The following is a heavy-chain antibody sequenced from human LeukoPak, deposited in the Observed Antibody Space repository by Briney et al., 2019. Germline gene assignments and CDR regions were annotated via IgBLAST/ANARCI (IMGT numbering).Heavy chain of an antibody. CDR1: GASIITYY. CDR3: ARAGAYCSGGNCYSDY. V-gene: IGHV4-38-2*02. J-gene: IGHJ4*02. D-gene: IGHD2-15*01. Sequence: PSETLSLTCTVSGASIITYYWSWIRQPPGKGLEWIGSIYRSVTTYYNPSLNSRVTISVDTSKDQFSLRLRSVPPADTAVYYCARAGAYCSGGNCYSDYWGPGTLVTVSS. CDR2: IYRSVTT.